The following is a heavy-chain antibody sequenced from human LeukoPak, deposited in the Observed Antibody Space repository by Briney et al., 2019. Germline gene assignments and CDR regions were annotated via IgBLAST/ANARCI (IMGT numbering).Heavy chain of an antibody. CDR2: ISYDGSNK. Sequence: GRSLRLSCAASGFTFSSYGLHWVRQAPGRGLEWVAVISYDGSNKYYADSVKGRFTISRDNYKNTLYLQMNSLRAEDTAEYHCAKEYYYGSGSQECYFDYWGQGTLVTVSS. V-gene: IGHV3-30*18. CDR3: AKEYYYGSGSQECYFDY. CDR1: GFTFSSYG. D-gene: IGHD3-10*01. J-gene: IGHJ4*02.